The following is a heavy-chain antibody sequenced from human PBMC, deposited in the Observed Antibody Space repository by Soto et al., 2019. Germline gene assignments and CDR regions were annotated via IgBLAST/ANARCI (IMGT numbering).Heavy chain of an antibody. J-gene: IGHJ4*02. CDR3: AREESDTFDY. Sequence: EVQLVESGGGLVKPGGSLRLSCAASGFAFSSYIMNWVRQAPGKGLEWVSSISSGSGYISYADSVKGRFSVSRDNAKNSLYLQMNSLRVEDTAVYFCAREESDTFDYWGQGTLVSVSS. CDR1: GFAFSSYI. CDR2: ISSGSGYI. V-gene: IGHV3-21*01.